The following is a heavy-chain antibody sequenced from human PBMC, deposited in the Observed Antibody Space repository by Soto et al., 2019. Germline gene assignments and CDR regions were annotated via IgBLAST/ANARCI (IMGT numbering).Heavy chain of an antibody. D-gene: IGHD1-26*01. V-gene: IGHV1-3*01. CDR2: INAGNGNT. Sequence: GASVKVSCKASGYTFTSYAMHWVRQAPGQRLEWMGWINAGNGNTKYSQKFQGRVTITRDTSASTAYMELSSLRSEDTAVYYCARDISPTTYFDYWGQGTLVTVSS. CDR1: GYTFTSYA. J-gene: IGHJ4*02. CDR3: ARDISPTTYFDY.